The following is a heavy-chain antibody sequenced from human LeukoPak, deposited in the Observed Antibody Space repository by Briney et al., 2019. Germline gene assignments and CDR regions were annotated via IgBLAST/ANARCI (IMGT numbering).Heavy chain of an antibody. CDR3: ARAEAAAGTRGNDY. J-gene: IGHJ4*02. CDR2: IYTSGST. V-gene: IGHV4-61*02. Sequence: PSETLSLTCTVSGASISSSSYYWGWIRQPAGKGLEWIGRIYTSGSTNYNPSLKSRVTISVDTSKKQFSLKLSSVTAADTAVYYCARAEAAAGTRGNDYWGQGTLVTVSS. D-gene: IGHD6-13*01. CDR1: GASISSSSYY.